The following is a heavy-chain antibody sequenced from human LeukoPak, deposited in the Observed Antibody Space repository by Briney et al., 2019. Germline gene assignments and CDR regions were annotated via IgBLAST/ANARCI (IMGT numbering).Heavy chain of an antibody. Sequence: PSETLSLTCTVSGGSINNYYWSWIRQPPGRGLEWIGYIYYTESVNYDPSLKSRVTISVDTSKKQFSLKLSSVTAADTAVYYCARAWRGWDFYYWGQGTLVTVSS. D-gene: IGHD6-19*01. CDR1: GGSINNYY. J-gene: IGHJ4*02. V-gene: IGHV4-59*01. CDR3: ARAWRGWDFYY. CDR2: IYYTESV.